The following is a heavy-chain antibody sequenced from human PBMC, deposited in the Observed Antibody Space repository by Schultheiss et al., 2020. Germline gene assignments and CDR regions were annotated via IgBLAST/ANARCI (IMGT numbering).Heavy chain of an antibody. CDR3: ARGRGATNY. CDR1: GFTFDGYA. V-gene: IGHV3-9*01. CDR2: ISWNSGSI. Sequence: GGSLRLSCAASGFTFDGYAMHWVRQAPGKGLEWVSGISWNSGSIGYADSVKGRFTISRDNAKNSLYLQMNSLRAEDTAVYYCARGRGATNYWGQGTLVTVSS. D-gene: IGHD1-26*01. J-gene: IGHJ4*02.